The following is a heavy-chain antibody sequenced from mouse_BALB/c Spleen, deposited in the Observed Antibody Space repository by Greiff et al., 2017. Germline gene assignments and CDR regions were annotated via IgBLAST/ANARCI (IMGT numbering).Heavy chain of an antibody. J-gene: IGHJ4*01. CDR3: ARYYYGNYDYAMDY. CDR2: IWAGGST. Sequence: VKLMESGPGLVAPSQSLSITCTVSGFSLTSYGVHWVRQPPGKGLEWLGVIWAGGSTNYNSALMSRLSISKDNSKSQVFLKMNSLQTDDTAMYYCARYYYGNYDYAMDYWGQGTSVTVSS. V-gene: IGHV2-9*02. D-gene: IGHD2-1*01. CDR1: GFSLTSYG.